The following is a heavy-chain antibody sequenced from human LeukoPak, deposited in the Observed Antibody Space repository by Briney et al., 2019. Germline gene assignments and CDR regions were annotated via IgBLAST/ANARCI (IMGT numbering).Heavy chain of an antibody. CDR3: VRGRVVSPGRWGRYYPGMDV. D-gene: IGHD2-8*02. Sequence: SETLSLTCAVYGDSFSQNYWTWIRQSPGKSLEWIGEINHSGSTNYSPSLKSRVTISLDTSKNQFSLHLTAATAADTAVYYCVRGRVVSPGRWGRYYPGMDVWGQGTTVLVSS. CDR2: INHSGST. CDR1: GDSFSQNY. V-gene: IGHV4-34*01. J-gene: IGHJ6*02.